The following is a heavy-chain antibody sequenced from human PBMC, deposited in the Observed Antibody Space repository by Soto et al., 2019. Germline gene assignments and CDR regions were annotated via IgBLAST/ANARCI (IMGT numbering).Heavy chain of an antibody. V-gene: IGHV4-59*01. J-gene: IGHJ3*02. CDR3: ARDRAGNDAFDI. CDR1: GGSISSYY. CDR2: IYYSGST. D-gene: IGHD6-13*01. Sequence: QVQLQESGPGLVKPSETLSLTCTVSGGSISSYYWSWIRQPPGKGLEWIGYIYYSGSTNYNPSLKSRVTISVDTSKNQFSLKLSSVTAADTAVSYCARDRAGNDAFDIWGQGTMVTVSS.